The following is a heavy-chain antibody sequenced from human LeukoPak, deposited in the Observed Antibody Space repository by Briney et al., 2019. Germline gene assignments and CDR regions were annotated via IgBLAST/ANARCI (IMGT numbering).Heavy chain of an antibody. V-gene: IGHV1-18*01. D-gene: IGHD6-19*01. J-gene: IGHJ4*02. CDR2: ISPYNGNT. CDR1: GYDFTSVG. Sequence: ASVKVSFKSSGYDFTSVGITWVRRAPGQGLEWMGWISPYNGNTRYAQKFQGRVAMTTDTSTTTAYMELRGLRFNDTAVYYCARAGPGSGWYFDYWGQGTLVTVSS. CDR3: ARAGPGSGWYFDY.